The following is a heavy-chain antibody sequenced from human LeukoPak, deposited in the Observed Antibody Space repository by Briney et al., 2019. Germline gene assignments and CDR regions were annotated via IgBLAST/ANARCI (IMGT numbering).Heavy chain of an antibody. CDR3: ARVKSSSGGSCYSVGSDYYYYYGMDV. CDR1: GGTFSSYA. D-gene: IGHD2-15*01. J-gene: IGHJ6*02. Sequence: SVKVSCKASGGTFSSYAISWVRQAPGQGLEWMGRIIPILGIANYAQKFQGRVTITADKSTSTAYMELSSLRSEDTAVYYCARVKSSSGGSCYSVGSDYYYYYGMDVWGQGTTVTVSS. CDR2: IIPILGIA. V-gene: IGHV1-69*04.